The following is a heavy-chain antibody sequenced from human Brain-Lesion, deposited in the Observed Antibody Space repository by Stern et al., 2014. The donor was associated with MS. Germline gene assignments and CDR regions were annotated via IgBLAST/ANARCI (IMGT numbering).Heavy chain of an antibody. V-gene: IGHV4-30-4*01. CDR3: ARVPDYGDAFFDY. J-gene: IGHJ4*02. CDR1: GGSISSGDNY. Sequence: VQLVESGPGLVKPSETLSLTCTVSGGSISSGDNYWSWLRHPPGQGPEWLVSIQSSGGTYFNPSPERRATIPANTSKQQFSLKLNSMTAADTAVYYCARVPDYGDAFFDYWGQGILVTVSS. D-gene: IGHD4-17*01. CDR2: IQSSGGT.